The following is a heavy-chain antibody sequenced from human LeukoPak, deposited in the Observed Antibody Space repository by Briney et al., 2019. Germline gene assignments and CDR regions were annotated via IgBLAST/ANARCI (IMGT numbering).Heavy chain of an antibody. Sequence: GGSLRLSCAASGFTFSSYSMNWVRQAPGKGLEWVSSISGSSSYIYYADSVKGRFTISRDNAKNSLYLQMNSLRAEDTAVYYCARDTHSWFVGSSWYPIDYWGQGTLVTVSS. CDR3: ARDTHSWFVGSSWYPIDY. J-gene: IGHJ4*02. CDR2: ISGSSSYI. CDR1: GFTFSSYS. V-gene: IGHV3-21*01. D-gene: IGHD6-13*01.